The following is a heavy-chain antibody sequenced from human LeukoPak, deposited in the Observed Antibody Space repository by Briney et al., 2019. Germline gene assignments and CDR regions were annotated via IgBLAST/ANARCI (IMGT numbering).Heavy chain of an antibody. Sequence: GGSLRLSCAVSGFGVHTFAMSWVRQAPGKGLEWVSNIGTSSTTIYYADSVKGRFTISRDNAKNSLYLQMNSLRADDTAVYYCARFAAGGSYYYYMDVWGKGTTVTVSS. CDR2: IGTSSTTI. D-gene: IGHD6-25*01. J-gene: IGHJ6*03. V-gene: IGHV3-48*01. CDR1: GFGVHTFA. CDR3: ARFAAGGSYYYYMDV.